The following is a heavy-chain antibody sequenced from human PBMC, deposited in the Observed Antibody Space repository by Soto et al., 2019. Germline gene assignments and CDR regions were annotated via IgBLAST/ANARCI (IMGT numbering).Heavy chain of an antibody. J-gene: IGHJ3*02. CDR3: ARHSSYGQAAFDI. Sequence: QVQLQESGPGLVKPSETLSLTCTVSGGSISSYYWSWIRQPPGKGLEWIGYIYYSGSTNYNPSLKPRATTSVDTSKNQFSLTLSSVTAADTAVYYCARHSSYGQAAFDIWGQGTMVTVSS. CDR1: GGSISSYY. D-gene: IGHD5-18*01. CDR2: IYYSGST. V-gene: IGHV4-59*08.